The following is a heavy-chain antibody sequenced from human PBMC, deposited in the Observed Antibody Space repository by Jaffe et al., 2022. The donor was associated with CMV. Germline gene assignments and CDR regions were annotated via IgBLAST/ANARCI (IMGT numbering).Heavy chain of an antibody. CDR1: GFTFSNAW. Sequence: EVQLVESGGGLVKPGGSLRLSCAASGFTFSNAWMSWVRQAPGKGLEWVGRIKSKTDGGTTDYAAPVKGRFTISRDDSKNTLYLQMNSLKTEDTAVYYCTTEDGVYRNFDYWGQGTLVTVSS. V-gene: IGHV3-15*01. CDR3: TTEDGVYRNFDY. J-gene: IGHJ4*02. D-gene: IGHD2-8*01. CDR2: IKSKTDGGTT.